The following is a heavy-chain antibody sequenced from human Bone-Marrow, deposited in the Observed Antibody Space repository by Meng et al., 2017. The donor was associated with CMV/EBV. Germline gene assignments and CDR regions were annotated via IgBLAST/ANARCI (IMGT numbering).Heavy chain of an antibody. D-gene: IGHD3-10*01. CDR2: IYPGDSDT. V-gene: IGHV5-51*01. CDR3: ARQSRGPDYYYYYGMDV. CDR1: GYTFTSYW. J-gene: IGHJ6*02. Sequence: GESLKISCKGSGYTFTSYWIGWVRQMPGKGLEWMGIIYPGDSDTRYSPSFQGQVTISADKFISTAYLQWSSLKASDTAMYYCARQSRGPDYYYYYGMDVWGQGTTVTVSS.